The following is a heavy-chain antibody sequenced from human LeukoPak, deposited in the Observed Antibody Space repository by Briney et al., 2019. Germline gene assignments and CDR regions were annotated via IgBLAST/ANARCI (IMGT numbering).Heavy chain of an antibody. J-gene: IGHJ5*02. CDR3: ARWVDCSSTSCPANWFDP. V-gene: IGHV4-61*02. CDR1: GGSISSGSYY. CDR2: IYTSGST. Sequence: NTSETLSLTCTVSGGSISSGSYYWSWIRQPAGKGLEWIGRIYTSGSTNYNPSLKSRVTISVDTSKNQFSLKLSSVTAADTAVYYCARWVDCSSTSCPANWFDPWGQGTLVTVSS. D-gene: IGHD2-2*01.